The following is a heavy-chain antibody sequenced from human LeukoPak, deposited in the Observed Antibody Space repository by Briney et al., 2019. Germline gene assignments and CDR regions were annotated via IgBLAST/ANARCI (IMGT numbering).Heavy chain of an antibody. CDR3: ARVGA. CDR2: ISSSSSYI. CDR1: GFTFSSYS. D-gene: IGHD1-26*01. Sequence: GGSLRLSCAASGFTFSSYSMNWVRQAPGKGLEWVSSISSSSSYIYYAGSVKGRFTISRDNAKNSLYLQMNSLRAEDTAVYYCARVGAWGQGTLVTVSS. V-gene: IGHV3-21*01. J-gene: IGHJ4*02.